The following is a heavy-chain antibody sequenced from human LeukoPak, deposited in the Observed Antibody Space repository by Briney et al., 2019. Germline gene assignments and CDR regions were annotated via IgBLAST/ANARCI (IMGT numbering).Heavy chain of an antibody. Sequence: GGSLRLSCAASGFTVSSNYMSGLRQAPGKGLEWVSVIYSGGGTYYADSVKGRFTIFRDNSKTTLYLQMNRLRAEDTAVYYCAGGRDGYKNDYWGKGTLVTVS. J-gene: IGHJ4*02. CDR1: GFTVSSNY. CDR3: AGGRDGYKNDY. V-gene: IGHV3-53*01. D-gene: IGHD5-24*01. CDR2: IYSGGGT.